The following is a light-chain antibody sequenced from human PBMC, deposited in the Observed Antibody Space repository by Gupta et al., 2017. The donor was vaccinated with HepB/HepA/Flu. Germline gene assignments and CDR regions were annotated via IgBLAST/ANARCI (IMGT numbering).Light chain of an antibody. Sequence: RQIPVSPSSLSAVVGDRVTITSQASQSTSSYLNWYQQKPGKAPKLLIYAASSLLSGVPSRFSGSGSGTDFTLTISSLQPEDFATYYCQQCYSTPLTFGQGTKLEIK. CDR1: QSTSSY. J-gene: IGKJ2*01. CDR2: AAS. V-gene: IGKV1-39*01. CDR3: QQCYSTPLT.